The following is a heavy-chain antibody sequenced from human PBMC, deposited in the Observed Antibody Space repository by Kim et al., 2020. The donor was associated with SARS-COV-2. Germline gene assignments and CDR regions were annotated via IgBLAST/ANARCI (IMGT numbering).Heavy chain of an antibody. CDR3: AKGGDSIITRAPDN. J-gene: IGHJ4*01. CDR2: ISGNEGSI. Sequence: GGSLRLSCETDGFIFVRYGMTWVRQAPGQGLEWVSSISGNEGSIYYADSVKGRFTISRDNSKKTAYLQMNSLRGEDTAIYYCAKGGDSIITRAPDNWG. CDR1: GFIFVRYG. V-gene: IGHV3-23*01. D-gene: IGHD1-20*01.